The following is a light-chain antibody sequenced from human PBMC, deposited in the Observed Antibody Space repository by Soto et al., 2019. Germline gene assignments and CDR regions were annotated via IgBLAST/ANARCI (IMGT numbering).Light chain of an antibody. Sequence: IGLKQSPAAVSLNTGERATLSCRASQSVNSYLAWYQQKPGQAPRLLIYSASSRATGIPDRFSGSGSGTDFTLTISRLEPEDFAVYYCQQYGSSPETFGQGTKVDIK. CDR3: QQYGSSPET. CDR2: SAS. J-gene: IGKJ1*01. CDR1: QSVNSY. V-gene: IGKV3-20*01.